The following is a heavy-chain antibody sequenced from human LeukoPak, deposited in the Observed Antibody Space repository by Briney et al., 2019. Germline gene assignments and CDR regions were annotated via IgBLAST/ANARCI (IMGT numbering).Heavy chain of an antibody. D-gene: IGHD7-27*01. CDR3: ARALGGMDV. CDR2: ISSSSSTI. V-gene: IGHV3-48*01. Sequence: GGSLRLSCAATGFTFSSYSMNLVRQAPGKGLEWVSYISSSSSTIYYADSVKGRFTISRDNAKNSLYLQMNSLRAEDTAVYYCARALGGMDVWGQGTTVTVSS. CDR1: GFTFSSYS. J-gene: IGHJ6*02.